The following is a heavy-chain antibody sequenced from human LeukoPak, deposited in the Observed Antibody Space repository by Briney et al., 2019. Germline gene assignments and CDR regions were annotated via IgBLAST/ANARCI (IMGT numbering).Heavy chain of an antibody. CDR2: XDPVDGET. V-gene: IGHV1-24*01. Sequence: ASVKVSCKVSGYTLTELSMHWVRQAPGKGLEWXXXXDPVDGETIYAQKFQGRVTMTEDTSTDTAYMELSSLRSEDTAVYYCATRSEAVADPNDAFDIWGQGTMVTVSS. CDR1: GYTLTELS. D-gene: IGHD6-19*01. J-gene: IGHJ3*02. CDR3: ATRSEAVADPNDAFDI.